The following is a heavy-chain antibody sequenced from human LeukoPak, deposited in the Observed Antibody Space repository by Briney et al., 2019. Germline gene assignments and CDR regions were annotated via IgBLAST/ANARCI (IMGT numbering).Heavy chain of an antibody. D-gene: IGHD3-22*01. CDR3: ARDVYDSSGYSGYYYYMDV. J-gene: IGHJ6*03. Sequence: ASVTVSSKASGYTFTSYYMHWVRQAPGQGLEWMGIINPSGGSTSYAQKFQGRVTMTRDMSTSTVYMELSSLRSEDTAVYYCARDVYDSSGYSGYYYYMDVWGKGTTVTVSS. V-gene: IGHV1-46*01. CDR1: GYTFTSYY. CDR2: INPSGGST.